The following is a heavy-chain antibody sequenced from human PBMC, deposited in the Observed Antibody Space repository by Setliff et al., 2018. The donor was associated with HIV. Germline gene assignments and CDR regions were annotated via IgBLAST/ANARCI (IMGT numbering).Heavy chain of an antibody. CDR3: ARAEFLGPESDFDI. CDR1: GDIFNNNA. Sequence: SVKVSCKASGDIFNNNAINWVRQAPGQGLEWMGRVIPIFGMANYARKFQGRVTITADKSTGTAYLELSGLTYDDTAIYYCARAEFLGPESDFDIWGQGTMVTV. CDR2: VIPIFGMA. D-gene: IGHD3-10*01. V-gene: IGHV1-69*04. J-gene: IGHJ3*02.